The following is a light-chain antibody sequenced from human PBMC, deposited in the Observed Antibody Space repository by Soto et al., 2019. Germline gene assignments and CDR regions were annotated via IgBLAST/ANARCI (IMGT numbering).Light chain of an antibody. J-gene: IGLJ2*01. CDR3: SSYTSSRTLV. CDR2: EVS. Sequence: QSALTQPASVSGSPGQSITISCTGTSSDVGGYNYVSWYQQHPGKAPKLMIYEVSNRPSGVSNRFSGSKSGNTASLTISGLQDEDEDDYYCSSYTSSRTLVFGGGTKVTVL. V-gene: IGLV2-14*01. CDR1: SSDVGGYNY.